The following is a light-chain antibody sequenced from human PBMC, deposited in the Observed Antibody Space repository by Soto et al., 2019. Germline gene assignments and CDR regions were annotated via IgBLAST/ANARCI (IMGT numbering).Light chain of an antibody. V-gene: IGLV1-40*01. CDR2: DNS. Sequence: QSVLTQPPSVSGAPGLRVTISCTGNSSKIGAGFDVHWYQQLPGTAPKLLIYDNSNRPSGVPDRFSGSKSGTSASLAITGLQAEDGTDYYCQSYDSRLSAVVFGGGTKLTVL. CDR3: QSYDSRLSAVV. CDR1: SSKIGAGFD. J-gene: IGLJ2*01.